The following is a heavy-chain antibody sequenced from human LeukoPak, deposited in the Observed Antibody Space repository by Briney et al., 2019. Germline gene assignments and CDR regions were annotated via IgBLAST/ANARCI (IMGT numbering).Heavy chain of an antibody. V-gene: IGHV3-74*01. CDR2: INSNGRTT. CDR1: GFTFTNYG. J-gene: IGHJ4*02. Sequence: GGSLRLSCVASGFTFTNYGMMWVRQAPGKGLVWVSYINSNGRTTTYADSVKGRFTISRDNAKNTLYLQMSSLRAEDTAMYYCARNSNGMSNWGQGTLVIVSS. D-gene: IGHD2-8*01. CDR3: ARNSNGMSN.